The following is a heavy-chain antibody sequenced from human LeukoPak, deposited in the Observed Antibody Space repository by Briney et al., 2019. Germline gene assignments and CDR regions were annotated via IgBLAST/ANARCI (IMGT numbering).Heavy chain of an antibody. CDR2: IIPIFGTA. Sequence: SVKVSCKASGGTFSSYAISWVRQAPGQGLEWMGGIIPIFGTANYAQKSQGRVTITTDESTSTAYMELSSLRSEDTAVYYCAAGLVEYQLLPNWFDPWGQGTLVTVSS. CDR3: AAGLVEYQLLPNWFDP. CDR1: GGTFSSYA. D-gene: IGHD2-2*01. V-gene: IGHV1-69*05. J-gene: IGHJ5*02.